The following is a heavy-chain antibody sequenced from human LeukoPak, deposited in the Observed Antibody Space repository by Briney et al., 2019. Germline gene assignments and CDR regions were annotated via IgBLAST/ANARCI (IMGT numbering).Heavy chain of an antibody. J-gene: IGHJ4*02. CDR2: ISWNSGSI. CDR3: AKTARVPDY. V-gene: IGHV3-9*01. D-gene: IGHD6-6*01. Sequence: GGSLRLSCAASGFTFDDYAMHWVRQAPGKGLEWVSGISWNSGSIGYADSVKGRFTISRDNAKNSLYLQMNSLRAEDTALYYCAKTARVPDYWGQGTQVTVSS. CDR1: GFTFDDYA.